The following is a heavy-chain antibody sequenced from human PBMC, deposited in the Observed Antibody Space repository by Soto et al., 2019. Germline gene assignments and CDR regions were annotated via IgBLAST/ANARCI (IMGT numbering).Heavy chain of an antibody. CDR1: GGTFSSYT. V-gene: IGHV1-69*02. Sequence: QVQLVQSGAEVTKPGSSVKVSCKASGGTFSSYTISWVRQAPGQGLEWMGRIIPILGIANYAQKFQGRAKISAEKSTSTAYMELNSLSSEDTAVYYCARALGGSHPYRMDYWGQGTLVTVSS. CDR2: IIPILGIA. J-gene: IGHJ4*02. D-gene: IGHD3-16*01. CDR3: ARALGGSHPYRMDY.